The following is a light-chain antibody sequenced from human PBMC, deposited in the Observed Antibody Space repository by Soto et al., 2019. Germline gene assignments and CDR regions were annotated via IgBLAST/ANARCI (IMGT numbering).Light chain of an antibody. V-gene: IGKV3-15*01. CDR2: GAS. Sequence: EIVMTQSPATLSVFPGERATLSCRASQSVNSNLAWYQQKPGQSPRLLIYGASTRATGIPARFSGSGSGTEFTLTISSLQSEDFATYYCQQYSSHSTFGQGTKVDI. CDR1: QSVNSN. CDR3: QQYSSHST. J-gene: IGKJ1*01.